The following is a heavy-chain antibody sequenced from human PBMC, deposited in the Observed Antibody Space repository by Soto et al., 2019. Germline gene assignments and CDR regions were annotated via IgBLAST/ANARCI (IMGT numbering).Heavy chain of an antibody. V-gene: IGHV1-3*01. CDR1: GYTFTLYT. CDR3: ARVQYSGNDLKLAFDL. D-gene: IGHD5-12*01. Sequence: QVQLVQSGAQVKKPGASVKVSCKASGYTFTLYTIHWVRQAPGQRLEWMGWIHAGNGYTKYSQNFQGRVTITRDTSASTVYMEMSSLTSEDTGLFYCARVQYSGNDLKLAFDLWGQGTTVTVSS. CDR2: IHAGNGYT. J-gene: IGHJ3*01.